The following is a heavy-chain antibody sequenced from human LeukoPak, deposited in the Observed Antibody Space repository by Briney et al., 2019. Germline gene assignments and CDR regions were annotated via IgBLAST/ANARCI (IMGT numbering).Heavy chain of an antibody. CDR3: ARADYDFSSGQDGYNWFDP. CDR1: GFTFRRYA. Sequence: GGSLRLSCAASGFTFRRYAMSWVRQAPGKGLEWFSAISGSGGSTYYADSVKGRFTFSGDNSKNTLYRQVNSRRAEDTAEFSCARADYDFSSGQDGYNWFDPWGQGTLVTVSS. V-gene: IGHV3-23*01. J-gene: IGHJ5*02. D-gene: IGHD3-3*01. CDR2: ISGSGGST.